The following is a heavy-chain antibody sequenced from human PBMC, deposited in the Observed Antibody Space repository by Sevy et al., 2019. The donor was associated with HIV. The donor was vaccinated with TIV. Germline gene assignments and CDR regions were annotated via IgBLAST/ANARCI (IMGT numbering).Heavy chain of an antibody. J-gene: IGHJ4*02. D-gene: IGHD3-10*01. CDR3: ARGGGYYISGSL. Sequence: SETLSLTCTVSDGSISNSYLSWIRQPPGKGLEWIGYIYYSGSTNYNPSLKSRVTMSIDTSKNQFSLNLSSVTAADTAVYYCARGGGYYISGSLWGQGTLVTVSS. V-gene: IGHV4-59*01. CDR2: IYYSGST. CDR1: DGSISNSY.